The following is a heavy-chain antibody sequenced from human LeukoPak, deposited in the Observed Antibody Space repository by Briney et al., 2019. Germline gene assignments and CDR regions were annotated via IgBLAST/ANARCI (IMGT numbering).Heavy chain of an antibody. D-gene: IGHD3-22*01. CDR2: ISPYNGNT. CDR3: ARGPHERSGYPDD. V-gene: IGHV1-18*01. CDR1: GYTFTSYG. J-gene: IGHJ4*02. Sequence: ASVKVSCKASGYTFTSYGISWVRRAPGQGLEWMGWISPYNGNTNYAQKFQGRVTLTTDTSMSTAYMELRSLRSDDTAVYYCARGPHERSGYPDDWGQGTLVTVSS.